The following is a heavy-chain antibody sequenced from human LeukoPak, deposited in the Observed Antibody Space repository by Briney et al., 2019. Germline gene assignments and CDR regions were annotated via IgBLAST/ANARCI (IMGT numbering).Heavy chain of an antibody. D-gene: IGHD3-22*01. Sequence: PGGSLRLSCAASGFTFSSYGMHWVRQAPGKGLEWVAVIWYDGSNEYYADSVKGRFTISRDNSKNTLYLQMNSLRAEDTAVYYCAGTYYYDSSGYNFDYWGQGTLVTVSS. J-gene: IGHJ4*02. CDR2: IWYDGSNE. CDR3: AGTYYYDSSGYNFDY. V-gene: IGHV3-33*01. CDR1: GFTFSSYG.